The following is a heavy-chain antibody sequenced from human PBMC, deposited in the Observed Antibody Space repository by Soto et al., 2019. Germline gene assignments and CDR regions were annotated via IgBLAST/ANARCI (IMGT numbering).Heavy chain of an antibody. CDR2: INSDGSST. Sequence: GGSLRLSCAASGFTFSSYWMHWVRQAPGKGLVWVSRINSDGSSTSYADSVKGRFTISRDNAKNTLYLQMNSLRAEDMAVYYCARGPNYYNSSGYYFHWGQGTLVTVSS. CDR1: GFTFSSYW. J-gene: IGHJ4*02. V-gene: IGHV3-74*01. D-gene: IGHD3-22*01. CDR3: ARGPNYYNSSGYYFH.